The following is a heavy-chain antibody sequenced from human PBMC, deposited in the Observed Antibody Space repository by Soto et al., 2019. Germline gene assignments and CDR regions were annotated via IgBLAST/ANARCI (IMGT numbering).Heavy chain of an antibody. Sequence: GGSLRLSCAASGFTFSNYAMIWVRQAPGKGLEWVSVISGSDGITYYADSVKGRFTISRDNSKSALYLQMNSLRAEDTAVYYCAEGVYTDGGTRHFDFWGQGTLVTVSS. CDR1: GFTFSNYA. V-gene: IGHV3-23*01. CDR2: ISGSDGIT. D-gene: IGHD5-18*01. CDR3: AEGVYTDGGTRHFDF. J-gene: IGHJ4*02.